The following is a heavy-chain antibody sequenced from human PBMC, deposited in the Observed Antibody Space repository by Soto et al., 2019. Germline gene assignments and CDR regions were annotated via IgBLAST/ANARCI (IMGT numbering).Heavy chain of an antibody. D-gene: IGHD3-10*01. CDR2: IYYSGST. V-gene: IGHV4-31*03. CDR1: GGSISRGGYY. J-gene: IGHJ6*02. Sequence: QVQLQESGPGLVKPSQTLSLTCTVSGGSISRGGYYWSWIRQHPGKGLEWIGYIYYSGSTYYNPSLQRRVTISVDTSKNQFSLKLSSVTAADTAVYYCERDVRFRGFYGMYVWGQGTTVTVSS. CDR3: ERDVRFRGFYGMYV.